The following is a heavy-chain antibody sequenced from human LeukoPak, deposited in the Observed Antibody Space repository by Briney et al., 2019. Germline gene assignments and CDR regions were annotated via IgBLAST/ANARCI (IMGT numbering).Heavy chain of an antibody. J-gene: IGHJ3*02. D-gene: IGHD2-15*01. CDR3: AKGYCRGGSCYGAFDI. V-gene: IGHV3-9*01. CDR2: ISWNSGSI. CDR1: GFTFDDYA. Sequence: PGGSLRLSCAASGFTFDDYAMHWVRQAPGKGLEWVSGISWNSGSIGYADSVKGRFTISRDNAKNSLYLQMNSLRAEDTALYYCAKGYCRGGSCYGAFDIWGQGTMVTVSS.